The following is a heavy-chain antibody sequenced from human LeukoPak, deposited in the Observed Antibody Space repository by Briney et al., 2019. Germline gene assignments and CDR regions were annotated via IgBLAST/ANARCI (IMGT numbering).Heavy chain of an antibody. J-gene: IGHJ4*02. V-gene: IGHV1-46*01. CDR1: GYTFTHYY. Sequence: GASVNVSCKTSGYTFTHYYMHWVRQAPGQGPDWMGITRPSSCRTQYPQKFQGRVTMTWDMSASTFYMELSSLTSDDTAVYYCAREGPETYKFDFWGQGTLVTVSS. D-gene: IGHD1-1*01. CDR3: AREGPETYKFDF. CDR2: TRPSSCRT.